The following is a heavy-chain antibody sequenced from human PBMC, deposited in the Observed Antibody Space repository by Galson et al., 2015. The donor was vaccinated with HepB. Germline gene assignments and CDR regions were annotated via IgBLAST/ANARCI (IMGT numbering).Heavy chain of an antibody. Sequence: RLSCAASGFTFSSYSMNWVRQAPGKGLEWVSYISSSSSTIYYADSVKGRFTISRDNAKNSLYLQMNSLRDEDTAVYYCARLPGIAAAGIYYYYGMDVWGQGTTVTVSS. V-gene: IGHV3-48*02. J-gene: IGHJ6*02. D-gene: IGHD6-13*01. CDR1: GFTFSSYS. CDR2: ISSSSSTI. CDR3: ARLPGIAAAGIYYYYGMDV.